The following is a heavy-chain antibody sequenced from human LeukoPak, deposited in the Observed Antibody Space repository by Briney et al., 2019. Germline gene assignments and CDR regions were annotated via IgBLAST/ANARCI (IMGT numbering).Heavy chain of an antibody. D-gene: IGHD2-15*01. J-gene: IGHJ3*02. CDR2: VSADGAKS. CDR3: AKEIDTLGTNAFDI. Sequence: PGVSLRLPCAASGFRFDDFAMHWVRQSPGKGLEWVSLVSADGAKSYYAESVRGRFTISRDNSKNSLYRQMNTLRSEDTAFYYCAKEIDTLGTNAFDIWGHGTLVTVSS. V-gene: IGHV3-43*02. CDR1: GFRFDDFA.